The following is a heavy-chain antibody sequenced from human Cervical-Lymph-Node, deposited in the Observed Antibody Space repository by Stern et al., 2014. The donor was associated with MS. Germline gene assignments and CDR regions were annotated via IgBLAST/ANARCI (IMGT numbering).Heavy chain of an antibody. CDR3: ARTYYYDSSGLDAFDI. V-gene: IGHV5-51*01. CDR1: GYSFTSYW. CDR2: IYPGDSDT. Sequence: MQLVQSGAEVKKPGESLKISCKGSGYSFTSYWIGWVRQMPGKGLEWMGIIYPGDSDTRYSPSFQGQVTISADKSISTAYLQWSSLKASDTAMYYCARTYYYDSSGLDAFDIWGQGTMFTVSS. D-gene: IGHD3-22*01. J-gene: IGHJ3*02.